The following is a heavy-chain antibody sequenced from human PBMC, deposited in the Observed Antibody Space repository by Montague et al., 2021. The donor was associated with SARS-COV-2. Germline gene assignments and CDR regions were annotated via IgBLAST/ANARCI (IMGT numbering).Heavy chain of an antibody. CDR2: IYTSGST. J-gene: IGHJ6*02. CDR1: GGSISSGGYY. CDR3: ARVGVGTMVRGVIPAYYYYGMDV. D-gene: IGHD3-10*01. V-gene: IGHV4-61*02. Sequence: TQSLTCTVSGGSISSGGYYWSWIRQPAGKGLEWIGRIYTSGSTNYNPSLKSRVTISVDTSKNQFSLRLSSVTAADTAVYYCARVGVGTMVRGVIPAYYYYGMDVWGQGTTVTVSS.